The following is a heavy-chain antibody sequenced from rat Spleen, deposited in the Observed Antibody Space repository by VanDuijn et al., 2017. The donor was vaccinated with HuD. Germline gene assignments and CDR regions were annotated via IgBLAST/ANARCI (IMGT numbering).Heavy chain of an antibody. CDR2: IWGNGNE. V-gene: IGHV2S61*01. J-gene: IGHJ2*01. Sequence: QVQLKESGPGLVQPSQTLSLTCTVSGFSLSNYGVIWVRQPPGKGLDWMGVIWGNGNENYNSGLKSRLSISRDTSKSQLFLQMNDLQTEDTAMYFCARSDYSSPYYFDYWGQGVMVTVSS. D-gene: IGHD1-2*01. CDR1: GFSLSNYG. CDR3: ARSDYSSPYYFDY.